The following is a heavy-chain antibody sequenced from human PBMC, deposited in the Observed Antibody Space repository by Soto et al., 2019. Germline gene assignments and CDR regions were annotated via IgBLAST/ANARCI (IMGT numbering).Heavy chain of an antibody. CDR2: IYYSGST. CDR1: GGSISSYY. J-gene: IGHJ4*02. CDR3: ASIHGYSYGHFDY. Sequence: SETLSLTCTVSGGSISSYYWSWIRQPPGKGLEWIGYIYYSGSTNYNPSLKSRVTISVDTSKNQFSLKLSSVTAADTAVYYCASIHGYSYGHFDYWGQGTLVTVSS. D-gene: IGHD5-18*01. V-gene: IGHV4-59*08.